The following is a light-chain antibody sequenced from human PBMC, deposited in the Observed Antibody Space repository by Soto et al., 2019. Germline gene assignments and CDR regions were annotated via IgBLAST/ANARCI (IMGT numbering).Light chain of an antibody. CDR3: SSYTSSSTGV. CDR1: SSDIGGYNF. J-gene: IGLJ3*02. CDR2: EVS. Sequence: QSVLTQPASVSGSPGQSITISCTGTSSDIGGYNFVSWYQQHPGKAPKLMVFEVSNRPSGVSNRFSGSKSGNTASLTISGLQAEVEADYYCSSYTSSSTGVFGGGTKVTVL. V-gene: IGLV2-14*01.